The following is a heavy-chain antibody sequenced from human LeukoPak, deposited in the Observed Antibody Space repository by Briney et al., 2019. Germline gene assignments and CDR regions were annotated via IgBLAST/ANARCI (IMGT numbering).Heavy chain of an antibody. J-gene: IGHJ3*02. V-gene: IGHV1-18*01. CDR2: ISGYNGNT. CDR1: GYTFTSYG. D-gene: IGHD4-17*01. Sequence: ASVKVSCKASGYTFTSYGISWVRQAPGQGVEWMGWISGYNGNTSYAQKFQGRVTMTTDTSTSTAYMELRSLRSDDTAVYYCARQTTVTSLDLSDIWGQGTMVTVSS. CDR3: ARQTTVTSLDLSDI.